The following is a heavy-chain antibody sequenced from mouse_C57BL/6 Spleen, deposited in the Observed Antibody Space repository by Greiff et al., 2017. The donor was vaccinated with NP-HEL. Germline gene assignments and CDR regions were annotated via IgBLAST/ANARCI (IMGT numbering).Heavy chain of an antibody. J-gene: IGHJ4*01. CDR1: GFTFSSYT. CDR3: ARRIGSSTFYYAMDY. V-gene: IGHV5-9*01. D-gene: IGHD1-1*01. Sequence: DVMLVESGGGLVKPGGSLKLSCAASGFTFSSYTMSWVRQTPEKRLEWVATISGGGGNTYYPDSVKGRFTISRDNAKNTLYLQMSSLRSEDTALYYCARRIGSSTFYYAMDYWGQGTSVTVSS. CDR2: ISGGGGNT.